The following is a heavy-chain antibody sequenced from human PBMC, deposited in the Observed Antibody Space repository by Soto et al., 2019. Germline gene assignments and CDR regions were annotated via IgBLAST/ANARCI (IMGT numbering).Heavy chain of an antibody. D-gene: IGHD3-10*01. CDR1: GGSISSGDYY. J-gene: IGHJ5*02. CDR3: ARDQSYYGSGT. Sequence: SETLSLTCTVSGGSISSGDYYWSWIRQPPGKGLEWIGYIYYSGSTYYNPSLKSRVTISVDTSKNQFSLKLSSVTAADTAVYYCARDQSYYGSGTWGQGTLVTVS. CDR2: IYYSGST. V-gene: IGHV4-30-4*01.